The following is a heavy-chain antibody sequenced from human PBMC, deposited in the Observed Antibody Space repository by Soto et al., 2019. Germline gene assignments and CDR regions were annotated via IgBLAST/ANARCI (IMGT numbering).Heavy chain of an antibody. CDR3: AKWLRSGSYYCDY. D-gene: IGHD1-26*01. CDR1: GFTFSSYA. J-gene: IGHJ4*02. Sequence: AGGSLRLSCAASGFTFSSYAMSWVRQAPGKGPEWVSLVDSSGRTYYTDSVKGRFTVSRDNSENTVYLQMNSLRAEDMAVYYCAKWLRSGSYYCDYWGQGTLVTVSS. CDR2: VDSSGRT. V-gene: IGHV3-23*01.